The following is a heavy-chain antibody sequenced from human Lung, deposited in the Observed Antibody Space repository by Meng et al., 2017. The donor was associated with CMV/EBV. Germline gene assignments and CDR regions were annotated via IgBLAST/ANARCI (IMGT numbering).Heavy chain of an antibody. V-gene: IGHV3-21*01. J-gene: IGHJ4*02. CDR3: VRDRLGGRLFDY. Sequence: GESXKISXAAFGFTFSSFSMNWVRQAPGKGLEWVSSINSISTFIYYADSVKGRFTISRDNAKNSLYLHMSSLRAEDTAVYYCVRDRLGGRLFDYWGQGTXVTVSS. D-gene: IGHD2-15*01. CDR1: GFTFSSFS. CDR2: INSISTFI.